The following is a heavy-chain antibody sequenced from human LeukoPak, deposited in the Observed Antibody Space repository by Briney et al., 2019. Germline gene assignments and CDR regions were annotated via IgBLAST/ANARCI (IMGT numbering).Heavy chain of an antibody. J-gene: IGHJ2*01. CDR2: VYYSGNT. CDR1: GGSISSGDYY. CDR3: ARGQFGTTVTPRYFDL. Sequence: SETLSLTCTVSGGSISSGDYYWSWIRQPPGKGLEWIGYVYYSGNTYYNPSLKSRVTISVDTSKNQFSLKLSSVTAADTAVYYCARGQFGTTVTPRYFDLWGRGTLVTVSS. V-gene: IGHV4-30-4*01. D-gene: IGHD4-17*01.